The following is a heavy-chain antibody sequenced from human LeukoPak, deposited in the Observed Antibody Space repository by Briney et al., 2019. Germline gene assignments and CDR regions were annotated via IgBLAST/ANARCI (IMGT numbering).Heavy chain of an antibody. CDR2: IKAKSDGETL. CDR1: GVTFSNYW. D-gene: IGHD3-3*01. V-gene: IGHV3-15*01. J-gene: IGHJ1*01. CDR3: ARDLGDRSFQH. Sequence: GGSLRLSCAVSGVTFSNYWMSWVRQAPGKGLEWVGRIKAKSDGETLDYGTAVKGRFTISRDDSKNTVYLQMNSLRAEDTAVYYCARDLGDRSFQHWGQGTLVTVSS.